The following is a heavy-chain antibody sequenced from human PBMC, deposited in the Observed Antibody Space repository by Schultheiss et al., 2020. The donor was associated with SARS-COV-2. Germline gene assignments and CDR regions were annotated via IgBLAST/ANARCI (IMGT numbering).Heavy chain of an antibody. D-gene: IGHD2-8*01. V-gene: IGHV3-64D*06. CDR3: VQDPGYDNGVN. J-gene: IGHJ4*02. CDR1: GFTFSSYA. CDR2: ISSNGRST. Sequence: GGSLRLSCAASGFTFSSYAMSWVRQAPGKGLEYVSAISSNGRSTYYADSVKGRFTISRDNSKNRLYLQMSSLRAEDTAVYYCVQDPGYDNGVNWGQGTLVTVSS.